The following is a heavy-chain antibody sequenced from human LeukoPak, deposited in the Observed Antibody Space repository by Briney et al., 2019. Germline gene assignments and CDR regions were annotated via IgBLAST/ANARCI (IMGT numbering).Heavy chain of an antibody. CDR2: ISGSGGST. J-gene: IGHJ4*02. V-gene: IGHV3-23*01. D-gene: IGHD6-19*01. CDR1: GFTFSSYA. CDR3: ARGSNGWSGIDY. Sequence: GGSLRLSCAASGFTFSSYAMSWVRQAPGKGLEWVSAISGSGGSTYYADSVKGRFTISRDNSKNTLYLQMNSLRAEDTAVYYCARGSNGWSGIDYWGRGALVTVSS.